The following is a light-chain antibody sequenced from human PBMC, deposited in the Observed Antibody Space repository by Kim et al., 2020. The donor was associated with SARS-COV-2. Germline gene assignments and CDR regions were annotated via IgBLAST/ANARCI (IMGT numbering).Light chain of an antibody. J-gene: IGLJ1*01. CDR2: DVS. V-gene: IGLV2-14*03. CDR1: SNDVGRYNY. Sequence: QSALTQPASVSGSPGQSITLSCTGTSNDVGRYNYVSWYQQHPGKAPKLIIFDVSNRPSGASDHFSGSKSGNTASLTISGLQAEDEADYYCSSYTSSSTLVFGTGTKVTVL. CDR3: SSYTSSSTLV.